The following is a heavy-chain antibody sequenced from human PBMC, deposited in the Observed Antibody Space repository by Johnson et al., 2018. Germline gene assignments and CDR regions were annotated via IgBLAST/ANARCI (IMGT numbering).Heavy chain of an antibody. CDR2: IWYDGSNK. J-gene: IGHJ6*02. CDR3: ARDGVSGDYYGMDV. D-gene: IGHD3-10*01. Sequence: VQLVEYGGGVVQPGRSLRLSCAASGFTFSDYGMHWVRQAPGKGLEWVAVIWYDGSNKYYADSVKGRFTISRDNSKNTLYVQMNSLRAEDTAVYYCARDGVSGDYYGMDVWGQGTTVTVSS. V-gene: IGHV3-33*01. CDR1: GFTFSDYG.